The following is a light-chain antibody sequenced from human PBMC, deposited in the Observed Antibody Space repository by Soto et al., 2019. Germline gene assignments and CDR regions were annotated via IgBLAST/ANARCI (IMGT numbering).Light chain of an antibody. CDR1: QSVSSN. Sequence: EIVMTQSPATLSVSPGERATLSCRASQSVSSNLAWYQQKPGQAPRLLIYDASTRATGIPARFSGSGSGTDFTLTFSSLQSEDFAVYYCQQYNNWPPMAFGQGTKVEIK. J-gene: IGKJ1*01. CDR2: DAS. CDR3: QQYNNWPPMA. V-gene: IGKV3-15*01.